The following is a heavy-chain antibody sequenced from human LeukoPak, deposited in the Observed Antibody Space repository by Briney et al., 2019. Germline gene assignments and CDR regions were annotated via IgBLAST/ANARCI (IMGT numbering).Heavy chain of an antibody. D-gene: IGHD3-3*01. CDR3: ARTSPYYDFWSGPNYYYYYMDV. CDR1: GFTFSSYW. Sequence: PGGSLRLSXAASGFTFSSYWMSWVRQAPGKGLEWVANIKQDGSEKYYVDSVKGRFTISRDNAKNSLYLQMNSLRAEDTAVYYCARTSPYYDFWSGPNYYYYYMDVWGKGTTVTVSS. J-gene: IGHJ6*03. V-gene: IGHV3-7*01. CDR2: IKQDGSEK.